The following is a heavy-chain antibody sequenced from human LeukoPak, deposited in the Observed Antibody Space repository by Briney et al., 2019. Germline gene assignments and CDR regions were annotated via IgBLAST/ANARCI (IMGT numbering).Heavy chain of an antibody. CDR3: AGLARQWLVQLDS. Sequence: SETLSLTCTVSGGSISSYYWSWIRQPPGKGLEWIGYIYYSGSTNYNPSLKSRVTISVDTSKNQFSLKLSSVTAADTAVYYCAGLARQWLVQLDSWGQGTLVTVSS. CDR2: IYYSGST. V-gene: IGHV4-59*12. CDR1: GGSISSYY. J-gene: IGHJ4*02. D-gene: IGHD6-19*01.